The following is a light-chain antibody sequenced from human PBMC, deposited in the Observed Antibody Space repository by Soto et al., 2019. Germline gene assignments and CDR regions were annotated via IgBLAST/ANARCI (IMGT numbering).Light chain of an antibody. V-gene: IGLV2-14*01. Sequence: QSVLTQPASVSGSPGQSSTISCTGTTSDVGGYNYVSWYQQHPGKAPKLMIYDVSNRPSGVSNRFSGSKSGNTASLTLSGLQAEDEADYYCSSYTSSSTLFGGGTQLTVL. CDR1: TSDVGGYNY. CDR2: DVS. CDR3: SSYTSSSTL. J-gene: IGLJ2*01.